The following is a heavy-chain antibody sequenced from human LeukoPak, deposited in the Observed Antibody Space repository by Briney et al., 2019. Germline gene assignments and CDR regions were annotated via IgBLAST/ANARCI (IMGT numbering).Heavy chain of an antibody. CDR2: IRYDGSNK. J-gene: IGHJ3*02. D-gene: IGHD3-22*01. CDR3: VRRNDYYDSSGYYHDAFDI. Sequence: PGGSLRLSCAASGFTFSSYGMHWVRQAPGKGLEWVAFIRYDGSNKYYADSVKGRFTISRDNSKNTLYLQMNSLRAEDTAVYYCVRRNDYYDSSGYYHDAFDIWGQGTMVTVSS. CDR1: GFTFSSYG. V-gene: IGHV3-30*02.